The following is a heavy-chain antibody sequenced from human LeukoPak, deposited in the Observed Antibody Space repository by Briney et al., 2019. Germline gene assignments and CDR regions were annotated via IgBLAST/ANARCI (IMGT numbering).Heavy chain of an antibody. J-gene: IGHJ6*03. CDR3: AKGLKTAVGPYKGYHYYMDV. Sequence: GGSLRLSCAASGFTFSNYAMNWVRQAPGKGLEWVSTINDRGIATYYADSVKGRFTISRDNSKNTLSLQVSSLRAEDTAIYYCAKGLKTAVGPYKGYHYYMDVWGKGTTVTVSS. V-gene: IGHV3-23*01. D-gene: IGHD5-18*01. CDR2: INDRGIAT. CDR1: GFTFSNYA.